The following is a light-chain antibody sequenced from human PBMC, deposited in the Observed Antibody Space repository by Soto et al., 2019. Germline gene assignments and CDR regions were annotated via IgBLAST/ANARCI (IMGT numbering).Light chain of an antibody. V-gene: IGKV3-20*01. CDR3: QQYGSSPLYT. J-gene: IGKJ2*01. CDR2: GAS. CDR1: QSVSSSY. Sequence: EIVLTQSPGTLSLSPGERATLSCRASQSVSSSYLAWYQQKPGQAPRLLIYGASSRATGIPDRFSVSGSGTHFSLTISKLEPEDFAVYYCQQYGSSPLYTFGQGTKLDIK.